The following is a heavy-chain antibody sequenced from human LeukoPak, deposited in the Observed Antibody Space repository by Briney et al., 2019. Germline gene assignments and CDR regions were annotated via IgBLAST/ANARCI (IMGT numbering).Heavy chain of an antibody. D-gene: IGHD6-13*01. CDR2: TNSDGSGT. Sequence: GGSLRLSCAASGFTFNTYWMHWVRQAPGKGLVWVSRTNSDGSGTRYADSVKGRFTISRDNAKNTLYLQMNSLRAEDTAVYYCAGDSVAASGDFDYWGQGTLVTVSS. CDR3: AGDSVAASGDFDY. V-gene: IGHV3-74*01. J-gene: IGHJ4*02. CDR1: GFTFNTYW.